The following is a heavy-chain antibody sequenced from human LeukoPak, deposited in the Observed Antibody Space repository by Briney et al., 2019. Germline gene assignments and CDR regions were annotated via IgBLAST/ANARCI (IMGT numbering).Heavy chain of an antibody. Sequence: SETLSLTCTISGGSISDDYWNWIRQPPGKGLEWIGRIYSSGGVSYSPSLMSRVTMSIDTSKNQFSLKLSSVTAADTAVYYCARGGTSTWYSGDYWGQGALVTVSS. J-gene: IGHJ4*02. CDR3: ARGGTSTWYSGDY. CDR2: IYSSGGV. CDR1: GGSISDDY. D-gene: IGHD6-13*01. V-gene: IGHV4-4*09.